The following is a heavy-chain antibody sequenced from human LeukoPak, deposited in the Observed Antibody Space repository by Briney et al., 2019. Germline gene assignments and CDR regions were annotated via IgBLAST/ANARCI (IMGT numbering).Heavy chain of an antibody. CDR2: ISAYNGNT. D-gene: IGHD6-19*01. V-gene: IGHV1-18*01. Sequence: ASVKVSCKASGYTFTNYGISWVRQAPGQGLEWMGCISAYNGNTNYAQKLQGRVTMTTDTSTTTAYMELRSLRSDDTAVYYCARRQYSSGWYHFDYWGQGTLVTVSS. CDR3: ARRQYSSGWYHFDY. CDR1: GYTFTNYG. J-gene: IGHJ4*02.